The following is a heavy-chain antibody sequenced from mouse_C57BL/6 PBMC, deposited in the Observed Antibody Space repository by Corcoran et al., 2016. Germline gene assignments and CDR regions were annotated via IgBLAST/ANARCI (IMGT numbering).Heavy chain of an antibody. CDR1: GFNIKDYY. CDR3: ARSHYSNY. CDR2: IDPEDGET. V-gene: IGHV14-2*01. Sequence: EVQLQQSGAELVKPGASVKLSCTASGFNIKDYYMHWVKQRTEQGLEWIGRIDPEDGETKYAPNFQGKATITSDTSSNTAYLQLSSLTSEDTAVYYCARSHYSNYWGQGTTLTVSS. J-gene: IGHJ2*01. D-gene: IGHD2-5*01.